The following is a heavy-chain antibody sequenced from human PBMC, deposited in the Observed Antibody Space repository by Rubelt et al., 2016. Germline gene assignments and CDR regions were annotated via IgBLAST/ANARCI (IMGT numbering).Heavy chain of an antibody. D-gene: IGHD2-15*01. J-gene: IGHJ5*02. Sequence: QVHLQESGPGLLRPSETLSLTCTVSGYSIRNSYYWGWIRQPPGMGLEWIGNIYNNGNPFYNPAIKSRVTRSVDTSKNQFSLKLSSVTAADTAVYYCASTCSGSSCLYNWFDPWGQGTLVTVSS. CDR1: GYSIRNSYY. V-gene: IGHV4-38-2*02. CDR2: IYNNGNP. CDR3: ASTCSGSSCLYNWFDP.